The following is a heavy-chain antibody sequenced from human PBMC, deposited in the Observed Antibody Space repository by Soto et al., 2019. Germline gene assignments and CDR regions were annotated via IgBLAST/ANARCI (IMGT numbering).Heavy chain of an antibody. CDR2: IWYDGSNK. CDR1: GFTFSSYG. V-gene: IGHV3-33*01. D-gene: IGHD3-22*01. Sequence: PGGSLRLSCAAPGFTFSSYGMHWVRQAPGKGLEWVAVIWYDGSNKYYADYVKGRFTISRDNSKNTLYLQMNSLRAEDTAVYYCARDLGVGDITMIVEEGDDYWGQGTLVTVSS. CDR3: ARDLGVGDITMIVEEGDDY. J-gene: IGHJ4*02.